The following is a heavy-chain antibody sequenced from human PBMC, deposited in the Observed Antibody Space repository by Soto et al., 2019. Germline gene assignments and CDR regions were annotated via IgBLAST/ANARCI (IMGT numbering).Heavy chain of an antibody. V-gene: IGHV4-39*01. CDR3: VRHDDRGMRFINGFDI. J-gene: IGHJ3*02. D-gene: IGHD3-22*01. CDR2: ISYSGTT. CDR1: GGSIRSSSKF. Sequence: QLQLQESGPGLVKPSETLSLTCAVSGGSIRSSSKFWGWIRQSPGKVPEWIGSISYSGTTVYNPSLKSRVAVSADTSKNEFSLKVSSVTAADTALYYCVRHDDRGMRFINGFDIWGQGTMVTVSS.